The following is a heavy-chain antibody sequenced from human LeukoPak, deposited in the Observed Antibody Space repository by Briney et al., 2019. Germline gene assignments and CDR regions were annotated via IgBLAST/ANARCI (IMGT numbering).Heavy chain of an antibody. CDR2: IYHSGST. CDR3: ARAYSSSYYYYYYMDV. J-gene: IGHJ6*03. V-gene: IGHV4-30-2*01. Sequence: SQTLSLTCTVSGGSISSGGYYWSWIRQQPGKGLEWIGSIYHSGSTYYNPSLKSRVTISVDRSKNQFSLKLSSVTAADTAVYYCARAYSSSYYYYYYMDVWGKGTTVTVSS. D-gene: IGHD6-6*01. CDR1: GGSISSGGYY.